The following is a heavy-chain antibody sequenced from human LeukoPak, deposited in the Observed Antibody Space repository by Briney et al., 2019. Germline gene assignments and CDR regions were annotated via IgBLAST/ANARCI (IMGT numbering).Heavy chain of an antibody. CDR1: GFTVSGSY. J-gene: IGHJ4*02. D-gene: IGHD4-23*01. CDR2: IYRDGST. V-gene: IGHV3-66*01. CDR3: GRDVKSYGGHSLDY. Sequence: GGSLRLSCAATGFTVSGSYMSWVRHVPGRGLECVSDIYRDGSTYYADSVKGRFTISRDNTRNTLSLQMNSLGAEDTAVYFCGRDVKSYGGHSLDYWGQGTLVTVSS.